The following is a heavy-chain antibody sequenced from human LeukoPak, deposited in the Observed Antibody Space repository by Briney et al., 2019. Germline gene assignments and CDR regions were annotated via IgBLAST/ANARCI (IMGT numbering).Heavy chain of an antibody. CDR2: ISAYNGNT. CDR3: ARDLDIVVVPAAIGTYNWFDP. CDR1: GYTFTTYG. J-gene: IGHJ5*02. D-gene: IGHD2-2*02. V-gene: IGHV1-18*01. Sequence: ASVKVSCKASGYTFTTYGISWVRQAPGQGLEWMGWISAYNGNTNYAQKLQGRVTMTTDTSTSTAYMELRSLRSDDTAVYYCARDLDIVVVPAAIGTYNWFDPWGQGTLVTVSS.